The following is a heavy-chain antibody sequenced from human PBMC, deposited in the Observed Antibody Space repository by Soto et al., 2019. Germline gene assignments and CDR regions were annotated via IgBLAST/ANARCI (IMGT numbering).Heavy chain of an antibody. CDR3: ARYFRGSGRYFFDY. CDR2: INQDGGGT. Sequence: PGGSLRLSCVASGFTFISSFMGWVRQAPGKGLEWVANINQDGGGTYYVDSVEGRFTISRDNAKDSLYLQMDSLRGEDTAVYYCARYFRGSGRYFFDYWGQGTLVTVSS. CDR1: GFTFISSF. D-gene: IGHD6-19*01. V-gene: IGHV3-7*03. J-gene: IGHJ4*02.